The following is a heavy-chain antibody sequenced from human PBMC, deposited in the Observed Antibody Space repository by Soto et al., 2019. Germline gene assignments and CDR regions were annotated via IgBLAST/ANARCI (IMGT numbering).Heavy chain of an antibody. J-gene: IGHJ6*02. CDR3: ARDAHIVVVPTSLGAMDV. CDR2: IYHSGST. D-gene: IGHD2-2*01. V-gene: IGHV4-4*02. CDR1: GGSISSKQW. Sequence: PXESLSLPCAVYGGSISSKQWWSWVRQPPGKGLEWIGEIYHSGSTNYNPSLKSRVTISLDKSKNQFSLKLTSVTAADSAVYYCARDAHIVVVPTSLGAMDVWGQGTTVTV.